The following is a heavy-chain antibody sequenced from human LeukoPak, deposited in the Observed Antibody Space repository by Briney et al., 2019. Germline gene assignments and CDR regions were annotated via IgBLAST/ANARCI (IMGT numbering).Heavy chain of an antibody. D-gene: IGHD6-13*01. CDR2: IYYSGST. V-gene: IGHV4-59*01. Sequence: SETLSLTCTVSSGSISSYYWSWIRQPPGMGLEWIGCIYYSGSTNCNPSLKSRVTISVDTSKDQYSLRLTSVTAADTAIYYCGRGSSSWYQGHYFDNWGQGTLVTVSS. CDR3: GRGSSSWYQGHYFDN. CDR1: SGSISSYY. J-gene: IGHJ4*02.